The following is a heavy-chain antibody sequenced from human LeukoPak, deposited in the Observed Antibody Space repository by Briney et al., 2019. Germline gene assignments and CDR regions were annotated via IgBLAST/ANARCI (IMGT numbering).Heavy chain of an antibody. CDR3: ARVGYSYYYYYYMDV. CDR1: GGSIGSSSYY. J-gene: IGHJ6*03. D-gene: IGHD5-18*01. Sequence: SETLSLTCTVSGGSIGSSSYYWGWIRQPPGKGLEWIRIIYYSGSTYYNPSLKSRVTISVDTSKNQFSLKLSSVTAADTAVYYCARVGYSYYYYYYMDVWGKGTTVTVSS. V-gene: IGHV4-39*01. CDR2: IYYSGST.